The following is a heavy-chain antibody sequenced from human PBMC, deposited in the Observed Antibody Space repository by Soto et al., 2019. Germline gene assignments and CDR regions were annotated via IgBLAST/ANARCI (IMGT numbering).Heavy chain of an antibody. CDR3: AGDPGTGGEETFDI. J-gene: IGHJ3*02. CDR2: FHYSGST. Sequence: QVQLQESGPGLVKPSETLSLICSVSGVSVSSGTYYWSWIRQPPGMGLEWIGYFHYSGSTNSNPSLKSRVTISVDTSKNQFSLRLSSVTAADTAVYYCAGDPGTGGEETFDIWGQGTMVTVSS. CDR1: GVSVSSGTYY. V-gene: IGHV4-61*01. D-gene: IGHD3-16*01.